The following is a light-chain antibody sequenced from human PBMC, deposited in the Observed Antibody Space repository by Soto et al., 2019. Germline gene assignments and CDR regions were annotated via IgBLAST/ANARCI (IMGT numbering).Light chain of an antibody. CDR1: QSVSSN. Sequence: EIVMTQSPATLSVSPGERATLSCRASQSVSSNLAWYQQKPGQAPRLLIYGASTRATGIPARFSGSGSGTEFTLTISSLQSEDFAVYYCQQYNNWPRTFGQGXKXXIK. J-gene: IGKJ1*01. CDR2: GAS. CDR3: QQYNNWPRT. V-gene: IGKV3-15*01.